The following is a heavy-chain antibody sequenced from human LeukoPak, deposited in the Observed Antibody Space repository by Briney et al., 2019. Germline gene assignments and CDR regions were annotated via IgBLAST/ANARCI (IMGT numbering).Heavy chain of an antibody. CDR3: VRGGYYFDY. V-gene: IGHV3-74*01. CDR1: GFIFSSYW. Sequence: GGPLRLSCAASGFIFSSYWMHWVRHAPGKGLVWVSRINTDGSSTSYADSVKGRFTISRDNAKKTLYLQMNSLRDEDTAVYYCVRGGYYFDYWGQGTLVTVSS. D-gene: IGHD3-16*01. J-gene: IGHJ4*02. CDR2: INTDGSST.